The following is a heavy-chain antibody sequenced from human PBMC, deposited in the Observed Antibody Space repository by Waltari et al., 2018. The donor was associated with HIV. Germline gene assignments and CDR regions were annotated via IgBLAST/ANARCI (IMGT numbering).Heavy chain of an antibody. D-gene: IGHD2-15*01. J-gene: IGHJ4*02. CDR3: ARARCSGGSCYSRGDYFDY. V-gene: IGHV4-38-2*02. Sequence: GYSISSGYYWGWIRQPPGKGLEWIGSIYHSGSTYYNPSLKSRVTISVDTSRNQFSLKLSSVTAADTAVYYCARARCSGGSCYSRGDYFDYWGQGTLVTVSS. CDR1: GYSISSGYY. CDR2: IYHSGST.